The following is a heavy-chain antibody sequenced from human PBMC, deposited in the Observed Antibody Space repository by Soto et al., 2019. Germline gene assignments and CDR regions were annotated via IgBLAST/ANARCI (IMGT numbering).Heavy chain of an antibody. Sequence: PGGSLRLSCADSGFRFSSYSMSWVRQTPGKGLEWVAAITATGDRTYYADSATGRFTISRDNSKKTHYLQMTSLRAEDTAMYYCPTMTGSFEYCGQGPPVTVSS. CDR3: PTMTGSFEY. CDR2: ITATGDRT. J-gene: IGHJ4*02. CDR1: GFRFSSYS. V-gene: IGHV3-23*01. D-gene: IGHD3-22*01.